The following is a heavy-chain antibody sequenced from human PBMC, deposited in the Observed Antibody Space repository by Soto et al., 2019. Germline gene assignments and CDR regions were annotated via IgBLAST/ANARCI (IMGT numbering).Heavy chain of an antibody. D-gene: IGHD2-15*01. CDR1: GGSVSSGSYY. CDR3: ARYIVVVVAATGWFDP. V-gene: IGHV4-61*01. J-gene: IGHJ5*02. Sequence: SDTLSLPCTVSGGSVSSGSYYGSWIRQPPGKGLEWIGYIYYGGSTNYNPSLKSRVTISVDTSKNQFSLKLSSVPAADTAVYYCARYIVVVVAATGWFDPWGQGTLVTVSS. CDR2: IYYGGST.